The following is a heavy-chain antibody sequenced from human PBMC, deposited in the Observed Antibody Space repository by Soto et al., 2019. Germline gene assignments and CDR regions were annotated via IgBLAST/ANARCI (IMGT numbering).Heavy chain of an antibody. D-gene: IGHD2-21*02. V-gene: IGHV3-48*03. Sequence: GGSLRLSCTASGFTFSSYEMNWVRQFPGKGLEWISYISNSGSTIYSADSVKGRFTISRDNALSSLYLQMSGLRAEDTAVYYCARGGIRAWYSYWGRGTLVTVSS. CDR1: GFTFSSYE. CDR2: ISNSGSTI. J-gene: IGHJ4*02. CDR3: ARGGIRAWYSY.